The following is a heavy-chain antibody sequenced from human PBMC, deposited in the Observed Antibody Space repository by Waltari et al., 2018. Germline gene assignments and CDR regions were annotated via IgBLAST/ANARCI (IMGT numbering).Heavy chain of an antibody. J-gene: IGHJ4*02. V-gene: IGHV4-4*07. CDR2: IYPSGST. CDR3: ASDDDYCSGTTCHRQDY. CDR1: GGSITSYY. D-gene: IGHD2-15*01. Sequence: VQLQESGPGLVKPPETLSLTCTVSGGSITSYYWNWIRQPAGKGLEWIGRIYPSGSTIYNPSLMSRVTVSVDTSKNQISLKLSSVTAADTAVYFCASDDDYCSGTTCHRQDYWGRGTRVTVSS.